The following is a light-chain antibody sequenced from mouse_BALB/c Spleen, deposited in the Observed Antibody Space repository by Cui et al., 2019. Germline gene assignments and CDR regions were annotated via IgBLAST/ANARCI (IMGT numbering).Light chain of an antibody. V-gene: IGKV12-44*01. CDR2: NAK. Sequence: IQITQSPVSLSASVGETVTITCRASENIYSYLAWYQQKQGKSPQLLVYNAKTLAEGVPSRFSGSGSGTQFSLKINSLQPEDFGSYYCQHHYGTPLTFGAGTKLELK. CDR3: QHHYGTPLT. CDR1: ENIYSY. J-gene: IGKJ5*01.